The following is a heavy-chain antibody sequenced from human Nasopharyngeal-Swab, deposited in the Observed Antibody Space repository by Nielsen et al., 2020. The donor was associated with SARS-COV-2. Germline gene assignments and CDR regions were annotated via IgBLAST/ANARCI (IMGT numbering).Heavy chain of an antibody. CDR3: ARGPYSRSSLWVH. V-gene: IGHV4-59*11. Sequence: SETLSLTCTASGGSIVSHYWNWIRLSPGKGREGIGYIYSTEITKYNPSLGSRVTMSGDTSKNQVYLKLKTLTAADTAVYYCARGPYSRSSLWVHWGQGTLVTVSS. D-gene: IGHD6-6*01. CDR2: IYSTEIT. CDR1: GGSIVSHY. J-gene: IGHJ4*02.